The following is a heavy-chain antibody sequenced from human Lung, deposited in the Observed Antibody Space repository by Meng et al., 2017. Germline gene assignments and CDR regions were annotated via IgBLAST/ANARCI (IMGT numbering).Heavy chain of an antibody. J-gene: IGHJ2*01. V-gene: IGHV4-30-4*01. CDR1: CGSISSSNYY. Sequence: QVQRQESGPGLVKPLQPLSRTCTVSCGSISSSNYYWSWIRQPPGKGLEWSGHIYNSGSTYYPPSLKRRIPISVYTSQPLFSLKLSSLTAADTAVYYCARGHKGYFDLWGRGTLVTVSS. CDR3: ARGHKGYFDL. CDR2: IYNSGST.